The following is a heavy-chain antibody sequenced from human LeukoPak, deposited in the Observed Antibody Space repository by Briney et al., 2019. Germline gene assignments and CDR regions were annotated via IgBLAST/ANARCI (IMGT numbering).Heavy chain of an antibody. D-gene: IGHD2-2*01. CDR2: IIPIFGTA. Sequence: GASVKASCKASGGTYSSYAISWVRQAPGQGLEWMGGIIPIFGTANYAQKFQGRVTITADESTSTAYMELSSLRSEDTAVYYCARERGDIVVVPAAGLYNWFDPWGQGTLVTVSS. V-gene: IGHV1-69*01. CDR3: ARERGDIVVVPAAGLYNWFDP. CDR1: GGTYSSYA. J-gene: IGHJ5*02.